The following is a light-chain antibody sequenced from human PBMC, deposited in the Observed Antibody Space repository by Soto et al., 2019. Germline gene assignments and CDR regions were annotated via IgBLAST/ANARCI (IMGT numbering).Light chain of an antibody. CDR1: QSVSSRS. CDR3: QHYSSSRWT. CDR2: AAS. V-gene: IGKV3-20*01. Sequence: EIVLTQSPGTLSLSPGERATLSCRASQSVSSRSLAWYQQKPGQAPRLLIYAASSRATGIPDRFSGGGSGTDFTLIISRLEPEDFAVYYCQHYSSSRWTFGQGTKVEIK. J-gene: IGKJ1*01.